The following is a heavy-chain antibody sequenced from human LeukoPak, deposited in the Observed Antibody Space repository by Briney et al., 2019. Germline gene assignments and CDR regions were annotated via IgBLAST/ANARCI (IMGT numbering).Heavy chain of an antibody. CDR2: ISSSGSTI. CDR3: ARRRYDILTGSVEVGDY. D-gene: IGHD3-9*01. V-gene: IGHV3-11*04. J-gene: IGHJ4*02. Sequence: GGSLRLSCAASGFTFSDYYMSWIRQAPGKGLGWVSYISSSGSTIYYADSVKGRFTISRDNAKNSLYLQMNSLRAEDTAVYYCARRRYDILTGSVEVGDYWGQGTLVTVSS. CDR1: GFTFSDYY.